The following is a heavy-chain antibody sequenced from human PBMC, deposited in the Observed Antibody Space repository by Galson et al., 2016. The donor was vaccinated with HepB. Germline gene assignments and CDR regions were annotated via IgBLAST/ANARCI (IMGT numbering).Heavy chain of an antibody. J-gene: IGHJ4*02. CDR1: GFTSGDYP. D-gene: IGHD5-24*01. CDR2: IRSKAYGGPT. V-gene: IGHV3-49*03. Sequence: SLRLSCAASGFTSGDYPMSWFRQAPGKGLEWVGFIRSKAYGGPTEYAASVKGRFTISRDDSKSIAYLQMNSLKTEDTAVYYCSRGQRWIDYWGQGTLVTVSS. CDR3: SRGQRWIDY.